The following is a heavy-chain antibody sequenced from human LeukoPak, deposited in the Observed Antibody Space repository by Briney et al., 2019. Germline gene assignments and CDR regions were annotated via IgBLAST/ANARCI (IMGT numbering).Heavy chain of an antibody. J-gene: IGHJ4*02. V-gene: IGHV3-72*01. D-gene: IGHD5-12*01. CDR3: ASSGYDYRFFEN. CDR1: GFTLPDHY. CDR2: IRNKANSYST. Sequence: GGSLRLSCAGSGFTLPDHYMDWVRQAPGKGPEWVGRIRNKANSYSTEYAASVKGRFTVSRDDSKNSLFLQMNSLKTEDTAVYYCASSGYDYRFFENWGQGVLVTVSS.